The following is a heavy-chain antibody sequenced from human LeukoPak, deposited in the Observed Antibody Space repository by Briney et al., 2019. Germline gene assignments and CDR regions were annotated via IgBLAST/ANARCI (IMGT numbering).Heavy chain of an antibody. CDR3: ARATASGSGRAYDH. J-gene: IGHJ4*02. D-gene: IGHD3-10*01. V-gene: IGHV4-34*01. CDR1: GESMIGHY. CDR2: IHHSGGT. Sequence: SETLSLTCAVYGESMIGHYWTWIPQPPGNRLEWIGEIHHSGGTNSNPSLKNRLTMSIDMSKNQFSLKLKSVTAADTAVYYCARATASGSGRAYDHWAQGNLVPVPS.